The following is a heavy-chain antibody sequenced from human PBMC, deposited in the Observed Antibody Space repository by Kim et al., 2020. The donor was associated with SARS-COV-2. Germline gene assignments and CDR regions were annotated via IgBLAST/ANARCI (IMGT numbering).Heavy chain of an antibody. Sequence: GGSLRLSCAASGFTFSSYGMHWVRQAPGKGLEWVAVISYDGSNKYYADSVKGRFTISRDNSKNTLYLQMNSLRAEDTAVYYCANTPTYYYDSSGYYYFDYWGQGTLVTVSS. J-gene: IGHJ4*02. CDR3: ANTPTYYYDSSGYYYFDY. D-gene: IGHD3-22*01. CDR1: GFTFSSYG. V-gene: IGHV3-30*18. CDR2: ISYDGSNK.